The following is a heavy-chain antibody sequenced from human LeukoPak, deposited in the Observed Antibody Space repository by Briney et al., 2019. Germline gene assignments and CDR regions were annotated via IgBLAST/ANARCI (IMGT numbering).Heavy chain of an antibody. J-gene: IGHJ2*01. D-gene: IGHD2-15*01. Sequence: TSETLPLTCTVSGGSISSYYWSWIRQPPGKGLEWIGYIYYSGSTNYNPSLKSRVTISVDTSKNQLSLKLSSVTAADTAVYYCARYCSGGSCYGLRYFDLWGRGTLVTVSS. CDR2: IYYSGST. V-gene: IGHV4-59*01. CDR3: ARYCSGGSCYGLRYFDL. CDR1: GGSISSYY.